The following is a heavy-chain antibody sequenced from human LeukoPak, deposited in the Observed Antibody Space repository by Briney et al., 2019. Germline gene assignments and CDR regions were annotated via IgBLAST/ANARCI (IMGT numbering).Heavy chain of an antibody. J-gene: IGHJ4*02. D-gene: IGHD3-22*01. V-gene: IGHV4-31*03. CDR1: GGSISSGGYY. CDR3: ARAYDSSGYYYMDY. Sequence: SETLSLTCTVSGGSISSGGYYWSWIRQHPGKGLEWIGYIYYGGSTYYNPSLKSRVTISVDTSKNQFSLKLSPVTAADTAVYYCARAYDSSGYYYMDYWGQGTLVTVSS. CDR2: IYYGGST.